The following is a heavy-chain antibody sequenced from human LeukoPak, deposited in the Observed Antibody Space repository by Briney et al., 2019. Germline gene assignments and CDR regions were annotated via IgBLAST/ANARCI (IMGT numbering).Heavy chain of an antibody. CDR3: AARGSGYSYGFDAFDI. V-gene: IGHV1-58*02. CDR2: IVVGSGNT. J-gene: IGHJ3*02. Sequence: ASVKVSCKASGFTFTSSAMQWVRQARGQRLEWIGWIVVGSGNTNYAQKFQERVTITRDMSTSTAYMELSSLRSEDTAVYHCAARGSGYSYGFDAFDIWGQGTMVTVSS. D-gene: IGHD5-18*01. CDR1: GFTFTSSA.